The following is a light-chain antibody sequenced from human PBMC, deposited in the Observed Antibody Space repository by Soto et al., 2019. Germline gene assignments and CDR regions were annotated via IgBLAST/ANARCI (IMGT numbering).Light chain of an antibody. CDR1: TGAVTSGHY. Sequence: QAVVTQEPSLTVSPGGTVTLTCGSSTGAVTSGHYPYWFQQKPGQAPRTPIYDTSNKHSWTPARFSGSLLGGKAALTLSGAQPEDEAEYYCLLSYSGARSVVFGGGTKLTVL. CDR3: LLSYSGARSVV. V-gene: IGLV7-46*01. CDR2: DTS. J-gene: IGLJ2*01.